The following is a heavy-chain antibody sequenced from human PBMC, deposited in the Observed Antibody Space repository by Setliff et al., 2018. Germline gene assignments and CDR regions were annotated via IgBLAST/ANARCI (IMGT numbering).Heavy chain of an antibody. J-gene: IGHJ4*02. V-gene: IGHV4-39*07. Sequence: SETLSLTCTVSGGSISSSSYYWGWIRQPPGKGLEWIGYIYSSGSTYYNPSLKSRVSISVDTSQNQFSLKLNSVTAADMAVYYCAKGRGEMDSWGQGILVTVSS. CDR2: IYSSGST. D-gene: IGHD3-10*01. CDR3: AKGRGEMDS. CDR1: GGSISSSSYY.